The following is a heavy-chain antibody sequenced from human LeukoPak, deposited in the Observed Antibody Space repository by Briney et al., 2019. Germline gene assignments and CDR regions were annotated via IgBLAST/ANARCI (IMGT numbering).Heavy chain of an antibody. CDR1: EFTFSHYA. V-gene: IGHV3-23*01. Sequence: PGGSLRLSCAASEFTFSHYAMSWVRQAPGKGLEWVSAISAGDGTTYYADSVKGRFTISRDNSRDTLYLQMNSLRAEDTAVYYCAKETIRYFDYWGQGTLVTVSS. D-gene: IGHD3-3*01. CDR3: AKETIRYFDY. CDR2: ISAGDGTT. J-gene: IGHJ4*02.